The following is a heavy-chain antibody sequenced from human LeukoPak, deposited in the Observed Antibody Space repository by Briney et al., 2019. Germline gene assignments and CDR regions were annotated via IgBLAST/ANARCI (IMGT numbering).Heavy chain of an antibody. V-gene: IGHV3-30*04. CDR1: GFTFSSYA. Sequence: PGRSLRLSCAASGFTFSSYAMHWVRQAPGKGLEWVAVISYDGSNKYYADSVKGRFTISRDNPKNTLYLQMNSLRAEDTAVYYCARAGSGWYYFDYWGQGTLVTVSS. J-gene: IGHJ4*02. D-gene: IGHD6-19*01. CDR2: ISYDGSNK. CDR3: ARAGSGWYYFDY.